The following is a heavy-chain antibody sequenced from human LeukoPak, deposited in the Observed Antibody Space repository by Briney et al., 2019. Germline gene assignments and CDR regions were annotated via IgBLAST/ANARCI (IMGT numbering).Heavy chain of an antibody. CDR2: IYYSGST. J-gene: IGHJ4*02. CDR3: AREGMRYGDYVDY. Sequence: RSSETLSLTCTVSGGSISSYYWSWIRQPPGKGLEWIGYIYYSGSTDYNPSLKSRVTISVDTSKNQFSLKLSSVTAADTAVYYCAREGMRYGDYVDYWGQGTLVTVSS. D-gene: IGHD4-17*01. CDR1: GGSISSYY. V-gene: IGHV4-59*12.